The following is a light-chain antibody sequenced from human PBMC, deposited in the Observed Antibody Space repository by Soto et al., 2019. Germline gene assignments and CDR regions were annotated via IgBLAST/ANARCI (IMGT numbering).Light chain of an antibody. J-gene: IGKJ1*01. V-gene: IGKV1-39*01. CDR2: AAS. CDR1: QNIGRS. Sequence: DIQMTQSPSSLSASVGDRVTITCRAGQNIGRSLNWYQQKPGKAPKRLIYAASGLQIGVPPRFSGSCSGADFTITSSSLQPEDFATYYCQQNFNTSTFGQGTKVE. CDR3: QQNFNTST.